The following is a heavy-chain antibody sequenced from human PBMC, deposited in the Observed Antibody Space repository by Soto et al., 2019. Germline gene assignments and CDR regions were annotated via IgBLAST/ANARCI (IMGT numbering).Heavy chain of an antibody. D-gene: IGHD6-13*01. CDR2: IKSKTDGGTT. J-gene: IGHJ4*02. CDR3: TTDRPITLIAAAAHFDY. Sequence: GGSLRLSCAASGFTFSNAWMSWVRQAPGKGLEWVGRIKSKTDGGTTDYAAPVKGRFTISRDDSKNTLYLQMNSLETEDTAVYYCTTDRPITLIAAAAHFDYWGQGTLVTVSS. CDR1: GFTFSNAW. V-gene: IGHV3-15*01.